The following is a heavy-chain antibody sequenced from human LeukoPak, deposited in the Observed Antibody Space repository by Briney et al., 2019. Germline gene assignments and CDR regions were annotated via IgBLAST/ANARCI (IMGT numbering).Heavy chain of an antibody. CDR3: ARDRGYDFWSGWTPVDY. CDR1: GYTFTSYG. V-gene: IGHV1-18*01. Sequence: VASVKVSCKASGYTFTSYGISRVRQAPGQGLEWMGWISAYNGNTNYAQKLQGRVTMTTDTSTSTAYMELRSLRSDDTAVYYCARDRGYDFWSGWTPVDYWGQETLVTVSS. D-gene: IGHD3-3*01. J-gene: IGHJ4*02. CDR2: ISAYNGNT.